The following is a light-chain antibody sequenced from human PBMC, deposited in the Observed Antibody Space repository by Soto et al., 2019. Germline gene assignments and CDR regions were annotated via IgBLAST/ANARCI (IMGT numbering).Light chain of an antibody. Sequence: QLVLTQPASVSGSPGQSITISCTGTSSDVGGYNYVSWYQQYPGKAPKLMIYDVSNRPSGVSNRFSGSKSGNTASLTISGLQAEDEADYYCSSYTSSTTHVIFGGGTQLTVL. J-gene: IGLJ7*01. CDR1: SSDVGGYNY. V-gene: IGLV2-14*01. CDR3: SSYTSSTTHVI. CDR2: DVS.